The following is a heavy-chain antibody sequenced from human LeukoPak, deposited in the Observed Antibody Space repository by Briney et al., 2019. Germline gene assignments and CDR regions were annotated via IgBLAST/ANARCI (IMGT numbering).Heavy chain of an antibody. Sequence: GCALTLSYPPSGFTFSNYAMHWLHRAPRKGLTGVEGIVYDGRNKYYAESVKGRFSIYRDNSKNTLYLPMNSLRAEDTAGYYCARDDNNIVVTGDPYDWGQGTVVTVSS. V-gene: IGHV3-30*01. J-gene: IGHJ4*02. CDR3: ARDDNNIVVTGDPYD. CDR2: IVYDGRNK. D-gene: IGHD5-12*01. CDR1: GFTFSNYA.